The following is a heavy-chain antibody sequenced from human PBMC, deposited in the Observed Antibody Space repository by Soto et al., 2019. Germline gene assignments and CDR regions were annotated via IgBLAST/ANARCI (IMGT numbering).Heavy chain of an antibody. CDR2: IHYSGST. D-gene: IGHD2-21*01. Sequence: SETLSLTCTVRGGSVNIGTSYWRWIRQPPGKGLEWIGFIHYSGSTNYNPSLKGRVTMSVDTSKNQFSLKLTSVNTADTAIYYCTRGGDPSKTGHWGQGTLVTVSS. CDR1: GGSVNIGTSY. CDR3: TRGGDPSKTGH. J-gene: IGHJ4*02. V-gene: IGHV4-61*01.